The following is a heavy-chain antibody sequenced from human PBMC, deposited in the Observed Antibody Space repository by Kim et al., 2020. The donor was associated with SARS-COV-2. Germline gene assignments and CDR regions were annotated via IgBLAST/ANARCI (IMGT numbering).Heavy chain of an antibody. D-gene: IGHD5-12*01. CDR3: ARSRKERWLQWLDY. CDR1: GYTFTGYY. Sequence: ASVKVSCKASGYTFTGYYMHWVRQAPGQGLEWMGWINPNSGGTNYAQKFQGRVTMTRDTSISTAYMELSRLRSDDTAVYYCARSRKERWLQWLDYWGQGTLVTVSS. CDR2: INPNSGGT. V-gene: IGHV1-2*02. J-gene: IGHJ4*02.